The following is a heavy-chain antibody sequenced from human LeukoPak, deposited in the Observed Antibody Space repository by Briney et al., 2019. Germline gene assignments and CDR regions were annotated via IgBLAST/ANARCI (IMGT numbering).Heavy chain of an antibody. CDR3: ARVSLVRGAPDYYFDY. V-gene: IGHV4-61*02. CDR2: IYTSGST. D-gene: IGHD3-10*01. CDR1: GGSITSDDSY. J-gene: IGHJ4*02. Sequence: SETLSLTCTVSGGSITSDDSYWTWIRQPAGKGLEWIGRIYTSGSTNYNPSLKSRVTMSVDTSKNQFSLKLSSVTAADTAVYYCARVSLVRGAPDYYFDYWGQGTLVTVSS.